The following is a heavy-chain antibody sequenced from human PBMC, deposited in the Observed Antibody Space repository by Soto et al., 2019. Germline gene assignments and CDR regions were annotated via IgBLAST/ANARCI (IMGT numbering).Heavy chain of an antibody. V-gene: IGHV4-39*01. J-gene: IGHJ5*02. D-gene: IGHD4-17*01. CDR1: GGSISSSSYY. CDR3: ARHPDYGDYGGWFDP. Sequence: SETLSLTCTVSGGSISSSSYYWGWIRQPPGKGLEWIGSIYYSGSTYYNPSLKSRVTISVDTSKNQFSLKLSSVTAADTAVYYCARHPDYGDYGGWFDPWGQGTLVTVSS. CDR2: IYYSGST.